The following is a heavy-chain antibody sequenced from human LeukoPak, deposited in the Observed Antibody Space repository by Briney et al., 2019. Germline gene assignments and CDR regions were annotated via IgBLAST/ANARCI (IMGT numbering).Heavy chain of an antibody. J-gene: IGHJ4*02. CDR1: GFTFSSYS. CDR3: ARDFLSSSWSYHLDY. D-gene: IGHD6-13*01. Sequence: GGSLRLSCAASGFTFSSYSMNWVRQAPGKGLEWISYISGSSTIIYYADSVKRRFTISRDNAKNSLYLQMNSLRAEDTAVYYCARDFLSSSWSYHLDYWRQGTLATVSS. CDR2: ISGSSTII. V-gene: IGHV3-48*04.